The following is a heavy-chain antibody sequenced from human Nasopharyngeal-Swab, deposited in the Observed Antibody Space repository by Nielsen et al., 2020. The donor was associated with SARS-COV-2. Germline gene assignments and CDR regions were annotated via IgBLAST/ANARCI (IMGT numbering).Heavy chain of an antibody. CDR3: AKGSSYMTTLKGRGYYYYYMDV. J-gene: IGHJ6*03. CDR2: ISWNSDSI. V-gene: IGHV3-9*01. Sequence: SLKISCAASGFTFNDYAMHWVRQAPGKGLEWVSGISWNSDSIGYADSAKGRFTISRDNAKNSLYLQMHRLTADDTALYYCAKGSSYMTTLKGRGYYYYYMDVWGKGTTVTVSS. D-gene: IGHD1-1*01. CDR1: GFTFNDYA.